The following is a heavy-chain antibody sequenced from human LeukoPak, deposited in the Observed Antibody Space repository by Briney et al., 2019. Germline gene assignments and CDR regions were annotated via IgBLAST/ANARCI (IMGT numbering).Heavy chain of an antibody. D-gene: IGHD2-15*01. CDR1: GGTFSSYA. CDR2: INPNSGGT. CDR3: ARRHGGLYYFDY. Sequence: ASVKVSCKASGGTFSSYAISWVRQAPGQGLEWMGWINPNSGGTNYAQKFQGRVTITRDTSASTAYMELSSLRSEDTAVYYCARRHGGLYYFDYWGQGTLVTVSS. J-gene: IGHJ4*02. V-gene: IGHV1-2*02.